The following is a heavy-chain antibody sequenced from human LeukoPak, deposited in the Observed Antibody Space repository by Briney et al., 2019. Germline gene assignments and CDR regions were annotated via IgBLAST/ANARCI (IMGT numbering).Heavy chain of an antibody. CDR3: ARRELGATLVY. CDR2: INPSGGST. CDR1: GYTFTSYY. D-gene: IGHD1-26*01. J-gene: IGHJ4*02. V-gene: IGHV1-46*03. Sequence: GASVKVSCKASGYTFTSYYMHWVRQAPGQGLEWMGIINPSGGSTSYAQKFQGRVTMTRDTSTSTVYMGLSSLRSEDTAVYYCARRELGATLVYWGQGTLVTVSS.